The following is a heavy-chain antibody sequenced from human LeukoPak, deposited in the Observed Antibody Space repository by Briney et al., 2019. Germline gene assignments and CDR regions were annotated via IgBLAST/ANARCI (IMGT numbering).Heavy chain of an antibody. CDR1: GFTFDDYA. CDR3: AKDIYYGSGSYYSDDYYGMDV. D-gene: IGHD3-10*01. V-gene: IGHV3-9*01. CDR2: ISWNSGSI. Sequence: GGSLRFSCAASGFTFDDYAMHWVRQAPGKGLEWVSGISWNSGSIGYADSVKGRFTISRDNAKNSLYLQMNSLRAEDTALYYCAKDIYYGSGSYYSDDYYGMDVWGQGTTVTVSS. J-gene: IGHJ6*02.